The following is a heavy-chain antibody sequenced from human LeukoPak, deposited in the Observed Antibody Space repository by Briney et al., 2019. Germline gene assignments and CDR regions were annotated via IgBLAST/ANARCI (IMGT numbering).Heavy chain of an antibody. V-gene: IGHV1-8*03. D-gene: IGHD3-3*01. Sequence: ASVKVSCKASGYTFISYDIYWVRQATGQGLEWMGWMNPNSGNTGYAQKFQGRVTITRNTSISTAYMELSSLRSEDTGVYYCARRQASGYDFWSGLSYYMDVWGKGTTVTVSS. CDR2: MNPNSGNT. CDR3: ARRQASGYDFWSGLSYYMDV. CDR1: GYTFISYD. J-gene: IGHJ6*03.